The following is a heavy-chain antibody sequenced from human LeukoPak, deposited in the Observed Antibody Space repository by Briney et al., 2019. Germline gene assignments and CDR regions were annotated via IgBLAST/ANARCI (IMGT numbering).Heavy chain of an antibody. D-gene: IGHD5-24*01. CDR1: GYTFTSYY. Sequence: ASVKVSCKASGYTFTSYYMHWVRQAPGQGLEWMGIINPSGGSTSYAQKFQGRVTITTDEYTSTAYMELSSLRSEDTAVYYCARDIGEMATICPLYSWGQGTLVTVSS. CDR3: ARDIGEMATICPLYS. J-gene: IGHJ4*02. V-gene: IGHV1-46*01. CDR2: INPSGGST.